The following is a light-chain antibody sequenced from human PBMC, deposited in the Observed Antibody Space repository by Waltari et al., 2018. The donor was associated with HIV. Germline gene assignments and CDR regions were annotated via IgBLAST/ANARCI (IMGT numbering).Light chain of an antibody. J-gene: IGLJ2*01. Sequence: QSVLTQPPSVSGAPGQRVTISCTGSSSNIGAGYDVHWYQQLPGTAPKLLIYATITRPSGGPDRFSGSKSGSSASLAITGLQAEDEAHYYCQSFDSSLTTSGVIFGGGTKLTVL. V-gene: IGLV1-40*01. CDR1: SSNIGAGYD. CDR3: QSFDSSLTTSGVI. CDR2: ATI.